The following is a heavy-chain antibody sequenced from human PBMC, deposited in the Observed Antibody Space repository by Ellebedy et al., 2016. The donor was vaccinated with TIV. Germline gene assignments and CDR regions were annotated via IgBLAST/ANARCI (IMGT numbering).Heavy chain of an antibody. Sequence: ASVKVSCXASGYTFTSYGISWVRQAPGQGLEWMGGISAYNGNTNYAQKLQGRVTMTTDTSTSTAYMELRSLRSDDTAVYYCARNSRAEGATDAFDIWGQGAMGTVSS. V-gene: IGHV1-18*01. CDR3: ARNSRAEGATDAFDI. CDR2: ISAYNGNT. D-gene: IGHD1-26*01. J-gene: IGHJ3*02. CDR1: GYTFTSYG.